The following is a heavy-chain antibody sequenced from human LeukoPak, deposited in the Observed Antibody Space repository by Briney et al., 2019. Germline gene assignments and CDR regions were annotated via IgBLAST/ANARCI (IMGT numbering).Heavy chain of an antibody. J-gene: IGHJ4*02. CDR2: IYSGGST. CDR3: ARDSSFYDSSGYYHPSDFDY. Sequence: GGSLRLSCAASGFTVSSNYMSWVRQAPGKGLEWVSVIYSGGSTYYADSVKGRFTISRDNSKNTLYLQMNSLRAEDTAVYYCARDSSFYDSSGYYHPSDFDYWGQGTLVTVSS. D-gene: IGHD3-22*01. CDR1: GFTVSSNY. V-gene: IGHV3-66*01.